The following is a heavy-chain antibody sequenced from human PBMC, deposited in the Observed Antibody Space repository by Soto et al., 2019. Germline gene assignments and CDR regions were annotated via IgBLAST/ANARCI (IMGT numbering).Heavy chain of an antibody. D-gene: IGHD6-13*01. Sequence: SGPTLGNPTQPLTLTCTFSGFSLSTSGMCVSWIRQPPGKALEWLALIDWDDDKYYSTSLKTRLTISKDTSKNQVVLTMTNMDPVDTATYYCARIRKQQLAFDYWGQGTLVTVSS. J-gene: IGHJ4*02. CDR2: IDWDDDK. V-gene: IGHV2-70*01. CDR1: GFSLSTSGMC. CDR3: ARIRKQQLAFDY.